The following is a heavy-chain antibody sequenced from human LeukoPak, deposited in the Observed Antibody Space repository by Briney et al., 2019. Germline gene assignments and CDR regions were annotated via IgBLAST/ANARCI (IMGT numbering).Heavy chain of an antibody. CDR3: ARGTVRNSYGCPAGY. CDR2: IIPIFGTA. V-gene: IGHV1-69*01. D-gene: IGHD5-18*01. Sequence: SVKVSCKASGGTFSSYAISWVRQAPGQGLELMGGIIPIFGTANYAQKFQGRVTITADESTSTAYMELSSLRSEDTAVYYCARGTVRNSYGCPAGYWGQGTLVTVSS. CDR1: GGTFSSYA. J-gene: IGHJ4*02.